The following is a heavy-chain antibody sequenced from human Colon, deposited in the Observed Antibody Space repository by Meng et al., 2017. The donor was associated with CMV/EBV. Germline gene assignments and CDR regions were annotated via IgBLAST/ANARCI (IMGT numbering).Heavy chain of an antibody. V-gene: IGHV3-30*02. CDR1: GFTFSSYG. J-gene: IGHJ4*02. CDR3: AKEFGSGSSFDH. Sequence: GGSLRLSCAASGFTFSSYGIHWVRQAPGKGLEWVAFIRFDGQNKDYADSVKGRFTVSRDNSKNTLYLQMNSLRTEDTAVYYCAKEFGSGSSFDHWGQGTLVTVSS. CDR2: IRFDGQNK. D-gene: IGHD3-10*01.